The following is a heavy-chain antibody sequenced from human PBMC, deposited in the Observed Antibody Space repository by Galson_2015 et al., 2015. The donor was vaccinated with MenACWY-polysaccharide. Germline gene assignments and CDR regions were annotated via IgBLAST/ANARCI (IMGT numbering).Heavy chain of an antibody. CDR3: SRIRKLYSSTRYDYDSYGIDV. D-gene: IGHD6-19*01. CDR1: GFSLSSSGMC. J-gene: IGHJ6*02. V-gene: IGHV2-70*20. CDR2: IQWDDNK. Sequence: PALVKPTQTLTLTCTFSGFSLSSSGMCVSWVRQPPGKALEWLALIQWDDNKYYSTSLKTRLTISKDTSKNQVILTMTNMDPVDTARYYGSRIRKLYSSTRYDYDSYGIDVSVHGTTVTVAS.